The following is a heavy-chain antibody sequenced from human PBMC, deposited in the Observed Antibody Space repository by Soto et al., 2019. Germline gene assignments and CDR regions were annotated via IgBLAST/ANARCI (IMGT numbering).Heavy chain of an antibody. Sequence: QVQLQESGPGLLKASETLSLTCSVSGGSVRSGNHFWNWIRQPPGRGLEWLGYMYYTGVTNYNPSLKSRVSMSVDTSKNQFSLKLTSLTAADTAVYYCARGGEPLGYYGLDVWGQGTTVTVS. CDR3: ARGGEPLGYYGLDV. CDR1: GGSVRSGNHF. D-gene: IGHD3-10*01. CDR2: MYYTGVT. J-gene: IGHJ6*02. V-gene: IGHV4-61*01.